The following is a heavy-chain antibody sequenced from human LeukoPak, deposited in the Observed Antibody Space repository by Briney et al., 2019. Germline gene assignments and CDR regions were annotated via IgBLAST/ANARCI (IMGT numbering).Heavy chain of an antibody. D-gene: IGHD2-2*01. CDR1: GGSFSGYY. Sequence: SETLSLTCAVYGGSFSGYYWSWIRQPPGKGLEWIGQIHHSGSTNYNPSLKSRVTISVDKSKNQFSLKLSSVTAADTAVYYCARDPSPFCSGTGCYSWFDPWGQGTLVTVSS. CDR3: ARDPSPFCSGTGCYSWFDP. CDR2: IHHSGST. J-gene: IGHJ5*02. V-gene: IGHV4-34*01.